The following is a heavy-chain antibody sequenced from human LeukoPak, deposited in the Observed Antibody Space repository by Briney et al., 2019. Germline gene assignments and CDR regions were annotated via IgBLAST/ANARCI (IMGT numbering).Heavy chain of an antibody. CDR2: IYYSGST. V-gene: IGHV4-39*07. J-gene: IGHJ4*02. CDR3: ARAVLPTVVFDY. Sequence: PSETLSLTCTVSGGSISSSSYYWGWIRQPPGKGLEWIGSIYYSGSTYYNPSLKSRVTISVDTSKNQFSLKLSSVTAADTAVYYCARAVLPTVVFDYWGQGTLVTVSS. CDR1: GGSISSSSYY. D-gene: IGHD4-11*01.